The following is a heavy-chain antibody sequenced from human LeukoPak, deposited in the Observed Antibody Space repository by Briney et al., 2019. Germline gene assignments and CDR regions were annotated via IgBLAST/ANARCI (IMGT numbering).Heavy chain of an antibody. V-gene: IGHV4-59*08. CDR1: GGSISSYY. Sequence: SETLSLTCTVSGGSISSYYWSWIRQPPGKGLEWIGYIYYSGSTNHNPSLKSRVTISVDTSKNQFSLKLSSVTAADTAVYYCARQGGHYDFWSGPRRYYFDYWGQGTLVTVSS. D-gene: IGHD3-3*01. CDR3: ARQGGHYDFWSGPRRYYFDY. CDR2: IYYSGST. J-gene: IGHJ4*02.